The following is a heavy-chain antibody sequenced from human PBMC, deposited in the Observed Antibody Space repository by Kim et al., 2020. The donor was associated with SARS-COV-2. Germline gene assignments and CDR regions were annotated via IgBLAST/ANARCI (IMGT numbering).Heavy chain of an antibody. J-gene: IGHJ6*02. CDR3: ARRKGLAVAGTFGYYYGMDV. CDR2: IYHSGST. D-gene: IGHD6-19*01. Sequence: SETLSLTCAVSGGSISSSNWWSWVRQPPGKGLEWIGEIYHSGSTNYNPSLKSRVTISVDKSKNQFSLKLSSVTAADTAVYYCARRKGLAVAGTFGYYYGMDVWGQGTTVTVSS. V-gene: IGHV4-4*02. CDR1: GGSISSSNW.